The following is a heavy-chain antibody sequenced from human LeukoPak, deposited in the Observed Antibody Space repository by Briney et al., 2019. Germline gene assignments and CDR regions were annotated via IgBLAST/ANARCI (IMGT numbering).Heavy chain of an antibody. J-gene: IGHJ6*02. V-gene: IGHV1-2*02. CDR2: INPNSGGT. Sequence: ASVKVSCKASGYTFTGYYMHWVRQAPGQGLEWMGWINPNSGGTNYAQKFQGRVTMTRDTSISTAYMELSRLRSDDTAVYYCARDIYGSGSPSPCSLWGQGTTVTVSS. CDR1: GYTFTGYY. CDR3: ARDIYGSGSPSPCSL. D-gene: IGHD3-10*01.